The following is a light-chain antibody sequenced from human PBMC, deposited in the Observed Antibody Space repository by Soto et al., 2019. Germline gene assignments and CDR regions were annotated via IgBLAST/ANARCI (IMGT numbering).Light chain of an antibody. CDR2: EVS. Sequence: QSVLTQPSSVSGTPGLSITISCTGSNRDGGIYDFVSCYLHHPGRAPKLIVSEVSNRPSGVSNRFSGSKSGNTASLTISGLQSEDEADYYCISYTSEDVRYDFGTGTKGTVL. CDR1: NRDGGIYDF. J-gene: IGLJ1*01. V-gene: IGLV2-14*01. CDR3: ISYTSEDVRYD.